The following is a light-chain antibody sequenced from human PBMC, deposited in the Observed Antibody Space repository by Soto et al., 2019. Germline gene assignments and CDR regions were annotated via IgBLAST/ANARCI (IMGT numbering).Light chain of an antibody. V-gene: IGKV3-15*01. CDR1: QSFSTN. J-gene: IGKJ5*01. Sequence: EIVMTQSPVTLSVSPGERVTLSCRASQSFSTNLAWDQQKYGQAPRLLIYGASTRVTGIPARCSVSGSGTEFTLTISSLHSQDFAIYYCQQYNNWPPVTFGQGTRLAIK. CDR3: QQYNNWPPVT. CDR2: GAS.